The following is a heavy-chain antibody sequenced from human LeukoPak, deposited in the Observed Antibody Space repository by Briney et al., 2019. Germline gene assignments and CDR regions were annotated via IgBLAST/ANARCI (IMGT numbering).Heavy chain of an antibody. CDR2: IIPIFGTA. Sequence: SVKVSCKASGGTFSSYAISWVRHAPGEAVEWMGGIIPIFGTANYAQKFQGRVTITADESTSTAYMELSSLRSEDTAVYYCAKRTIRPSYDYAYYYYYGMDVWGEGTTVTVSS. CDR1: GGTFSSYA. D-gene: IGHD3-16*01. J-gene: IGHJ6*04. CDR3: AKRTIRPSYDYAYYYYYGMDV. V-gene: IGHV1-69*13.